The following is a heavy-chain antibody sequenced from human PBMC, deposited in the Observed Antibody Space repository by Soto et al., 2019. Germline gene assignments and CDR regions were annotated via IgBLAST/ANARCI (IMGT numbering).Heavy chain of an antibody. J-gene: IGHJ4*02. Sequence: SETLSLTCTVSGGSISSYYWSWIRQPPGKGLEWIGYIYYSGSTTYNPSLNSRVTISVDTSKNQFSLKLSSVTAADTAVYYCARFGAWGTKNYLDCWGQGTLVTVSS. CDR2: IYYSGST. V-gene: IGHV4-59*08. D-gene: IGHD1-1*01. CDR3: ARFGAWGTKNYLDC. CDR1: GGSISSYY.